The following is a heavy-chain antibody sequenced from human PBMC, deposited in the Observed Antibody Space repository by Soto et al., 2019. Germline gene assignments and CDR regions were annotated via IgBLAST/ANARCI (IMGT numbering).Heavy chain of an antibody. V-gene: IGHV3-48*01. D-gene: IGHD1-1*01. Sequence: EVQLVESGGGLVQPGGSLRLSCAASGFTFSSYSMNWVRQAPGKGLEWVSYISSSSSTIYYADSVKGRFTISRDNAKNSLYLQMNSLRAEDTAVYYCASDLNDGLFDYWAQGTLVTVSS. CDR1: GFTFSSYS. CDR2: ISSSSSTI. J-gene: IGHJ4*02. CDR3: ASDLNDGLFDY.